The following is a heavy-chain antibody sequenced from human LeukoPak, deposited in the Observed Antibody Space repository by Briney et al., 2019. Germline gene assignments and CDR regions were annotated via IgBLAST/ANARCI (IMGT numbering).Heavy chain of an antibody. CDR2: FDPEDGET. D-gene: IGHD3-3*01. CDR1: GYTLTELS. Sequence: ASVKVSCMVSGYTLTELSMHWVRQAPGKGLEWMGGFDPEDGETIYAQKFQGRVTMTEDTSTDTAYMELSSLRSEDTAVYYCATGRITIFGVVPYYFDYWGQGTLVTVSS. J-gene: IGHJ4*02. V-gene: IGHV1-24*01. CDR3: ATGRITIFGVVPYYFDY.